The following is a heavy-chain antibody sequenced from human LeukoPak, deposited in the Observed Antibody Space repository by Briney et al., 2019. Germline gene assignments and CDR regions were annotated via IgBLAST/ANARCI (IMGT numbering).Heavy chain of an antibody. D-gene: IGHD2-15*01. CDR1: GYSFTSYW. J-gene: IGHJ6*02. Sequence: GESLKISCKGSGYSFTSYWIGWVRQMPGKGLEWMGIIYPGDSDTRYSPSFQGQVTISADKSIRTAYLQRSSLKASDTAIYYCARHQCSGGSCYYYYGMDVWGQGTTVTVSS. CDR2: IYPGDSDT. V-gene: IGHV5-51*01. CDR3: ARHQCSGGSCYYYYGMDV.